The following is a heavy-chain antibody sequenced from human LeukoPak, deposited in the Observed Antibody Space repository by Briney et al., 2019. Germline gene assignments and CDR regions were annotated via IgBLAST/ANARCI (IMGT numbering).Heavy chain of an antibody. CDR1: GGSISSYY. Sequence: SETLSLTCTVSGGSISSYYWSWIRQPPGEGLEWIGYISNGGITNYNPSLKSRVTISVQTSKNQLSLKLSSVTAADTAVYHCVRLQPNSGEWAFDIWGQGTMVSVSS. CDR2: ISNGGIT. J-gene: IGHJ3*02. V-gene: IGHV4-59*01. CDR3: VRLQPNSGEWAFDI. D-gene: IGHD6-19*01.